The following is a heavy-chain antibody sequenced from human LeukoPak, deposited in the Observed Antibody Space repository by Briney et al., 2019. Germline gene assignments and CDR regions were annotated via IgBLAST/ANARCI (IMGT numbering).Heavy chain of an antibody. D-gene: IGHD3-10*01. CDR1: GFTFRSHG. CDR3: ADFGSGSYCFDY. Sequence: GGSLRLSCAASGFTFRSHGMHWVRQAPGKGLEWVAVISKDGSNKYYVDSVKGRFTISRDNSKNTLYLQMDSLRAEDTAIYYCADFGSGSYCFDYWGQGTLVTVSS. CDR2: ISKDGSNK. J-gene: IGHJ4*02. V-gene: IGHV3-30*03.